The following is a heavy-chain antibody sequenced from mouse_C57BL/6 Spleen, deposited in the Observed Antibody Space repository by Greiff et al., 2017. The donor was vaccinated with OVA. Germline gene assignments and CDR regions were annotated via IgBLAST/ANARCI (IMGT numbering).Heavy chain of an antibody. D-gene: IGHD1-1*01. J-gene: IGHJ1*03. V-gene: IGHV1-81*01. CDR1: GYTFTSYG. Sequence: VQLQQSGAELARPGASVKLSCKASGYTFTSYGISWVKQRTGQGLEWIGEIYPRSGNTYYNEKFKGKATLTADKSSSTAYMELRSLTSEDSAVYFCARGGYYGSRRYFDVWGTGTTVTVSS. CDR2: IYPRSGNT. CDR3: ARGGYYGSRRYFDV.